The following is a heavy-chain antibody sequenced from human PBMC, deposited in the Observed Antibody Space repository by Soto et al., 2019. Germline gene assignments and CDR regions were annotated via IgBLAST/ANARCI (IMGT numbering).Heavy chain of an antibody. V-gene: IGHV4-59*08. Sequence: SETLSLTCTVSGGSISSYYWSWIRQPPGKGLEWIGYIYYSGSTNYNPSLKSRVTISVDTSKNQFSLKLSSVTAADTAVYYCARSDYGVDYWGQGTLVTVYS. D-gene: IGHD4-17*01. CDR3: ARSDYGVDY. CDR2: IYYSGST. CDR1: GGSISSYY. J-gene: IGHJ4*02.